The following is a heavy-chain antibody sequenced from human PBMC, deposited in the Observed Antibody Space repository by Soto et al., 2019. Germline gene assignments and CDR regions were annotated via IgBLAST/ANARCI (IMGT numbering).Heavy chain of an antibody. J-gene: IGHJ4*02. D-gene: IGHD6-19*01. CDR1: GFTFSNYA. Sequence: SCAASGFTFSNYAMHWVRQAPGKGLEWVAVISYDGSNKYYADSVKGRFTISRDNSKNTLYLQMNSLRAEDTAVYHCARDPLAVERPYWGQGTLVTVSS. V-gene: IGHV3-30-3*01. CDR2: ISYDGSNK. CDR3: ARDPLAVERPY.